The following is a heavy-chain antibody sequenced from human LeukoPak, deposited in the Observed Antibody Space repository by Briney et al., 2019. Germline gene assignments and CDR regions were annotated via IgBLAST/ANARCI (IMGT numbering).Heavy chain of an antibody. CDR3: ARGRSSWRTKFNWFDP. Sequence: ASVKVSCKASGYTFTSYDINCVRQATGQGLEWMGWMNPSSGNTGYAQKFQGRVTMTRNTSISTAYMELSSLRSEDTAVYYCARGRSSWRTKFNWFDPWGQGTLVTVSS. J-gene: IGHJ5*02. CDR2: MNPSSGNT. CDR1: GYTFTSYD. D-gene: IGHD6-13*01. V-gene: IGHV1-8*01.